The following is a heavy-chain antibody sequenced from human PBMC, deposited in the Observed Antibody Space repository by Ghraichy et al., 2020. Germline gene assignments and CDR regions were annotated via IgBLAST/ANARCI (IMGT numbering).Heavy chain of an antibody. CDR1: GFAFSSYW. V-gene: IGHV3-74*01. CDR3: TRDAWIGPRYDC. Sequence: GGSLRLSCAASGFAFSSYWMHWVRQAPGKGLVWVSRINAGGSSTDYADSVTGRFTISRDDAKNTLYLQMNGLRAEDTAVYYCTRDAWIGPRYDCWGQGTLVTVSS. D-gene: IGHD3-9*01. CDR2: INAGGSST. J-gene: IGHJ4*02.